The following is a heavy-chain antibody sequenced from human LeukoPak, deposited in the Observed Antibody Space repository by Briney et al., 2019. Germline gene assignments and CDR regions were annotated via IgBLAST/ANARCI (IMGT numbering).Heavy chain of an antibody. J-gene: IGHJ4*02. CDR1: GVSISSSGYS. Sequence: PSQTLSLTCAVSGVSISSSGYSWSWIRQPPGKGLEWIGYIYHSGGTYYNPSLKSRVTISVDRSSNQFSLKLTSVTAADTAVYYCARTVTTTPFDYWGQGTLVTVSS. V-gene: IGHV4-30-2*01. CDR3: ARTVTTTPFDY. D-gene: IGHD4-11*01. CDR2: IYHSGGT.